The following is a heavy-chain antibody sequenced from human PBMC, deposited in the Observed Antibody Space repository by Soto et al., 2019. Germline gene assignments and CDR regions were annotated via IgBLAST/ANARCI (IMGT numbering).Heavy chain of an antibody. V-gene: IGHV3-48*01. J-gene: IGHJ4*02. D-gene: IGHD5-18*01. Sequence: SLRISSAVSRFTFSTYSLNWVRQTPGKGLEWVSYISSSGSTIYYADSVKGRFTISRDNANNSLYLQMNSLRAEDTAVYYCATNLRLRNSYVYNWGQVTLVTVSS. CDR1: RFTFSTYS. CDR3: ATNLRLRNSYVYN. CDR2: ISSSGSTI.